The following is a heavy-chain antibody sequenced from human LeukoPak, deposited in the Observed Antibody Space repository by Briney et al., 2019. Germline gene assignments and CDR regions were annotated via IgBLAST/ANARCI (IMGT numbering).Heavy chain of an antibody. CDR2: INHSGST. V-gene: IGHV4-34*01. Sequence: PGGSLRLSCAASGFTFNTYGMSWVRQPPGKGLEWIGEINHSGSTNYNPSLKSRVTISVDTSKNQFSLNLSSVTAADTAVYYCARSDGYGLIGIWGQGTMVTVSS. CDR3: ARSDGYGLIGI. J-gene: IGHJ3*02. CDR1: GFTFNTYG. D-gene: IGHD3-10*01.